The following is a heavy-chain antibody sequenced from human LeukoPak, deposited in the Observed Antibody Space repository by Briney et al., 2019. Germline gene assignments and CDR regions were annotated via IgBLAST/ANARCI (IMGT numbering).Heavy chain of an antibody. J-gene: IGHJ4*02. CDR3: AGDLRWHPY. Sequence: PGGSLRLSCAASGFTFSSYTMSWVRQAPGKGLEWVSAISGSGGSTYYADSVKGRFTISRDNSKNSLHLQMNSLRAEDTAVYYCAGDLRWHPYWGQGTLVTVSS. CDR2: ISGSGGST. CDR1: GFTFSSYT. V-gene: IGHV3-23*01.